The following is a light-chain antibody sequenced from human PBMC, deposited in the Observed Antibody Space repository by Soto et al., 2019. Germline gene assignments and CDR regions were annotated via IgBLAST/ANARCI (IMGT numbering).Light chain of an antibody. J-gene: IGKJ2*02. Sequence: ETVLTQSPATLSLSPGERATLSCRASQSVSSYLAWYQQKPGQAPRLLIYDASNRATGIPARFSGSGSGTDFTLTISSLEPEDFAVYYCQQRSNWPRRTFGQGTKLEIK. CDR1: QSVSSY. CDR3: QQRSNWPRRT. V-gene: IGKV3-11*01. CDR2: DAS.